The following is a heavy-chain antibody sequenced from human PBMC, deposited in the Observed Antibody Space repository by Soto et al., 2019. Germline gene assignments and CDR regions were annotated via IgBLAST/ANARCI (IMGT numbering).Heavy chain of an antibody. Sequence: QVQLVQSGAEVKKPGASVKVSGKASGYTVTSYYMHWVRQAPGQGLERMGLINPSGGSTSYAKKFQGRVTITRDTSTSTVYMELSSLRSEDTAVYYCARDYYYGSGSYYYYYGMDVWGQGTTVTVSS. V-gene: IGHV1-46*01. J-gene: IGHJ6*02. CDR1: GYTVTSYY. CDR2: INPSGGST. D-gene: IGHD3-10*01. CDR3: ARDYYYGSGSYYYYYGMDV.